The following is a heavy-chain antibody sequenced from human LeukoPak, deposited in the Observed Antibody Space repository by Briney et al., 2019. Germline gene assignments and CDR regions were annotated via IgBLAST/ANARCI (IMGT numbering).Heavy chain of an antibody. D-gene: IGHD3-22*01. V-gene: IGHV3-7*01. CDR2: IKRDGSDK. J-gene: IGHJ4*02. Sequence: GESLRLSCAASGFTFSNYIMNWVRQAPGKGLEWVANIKRDGSDKYYVDSVKGRFTISRDNAKNSLYLQLNSLRAEDTAVYYCARDANYYDSRGENYFNYWGQGTLVTVSS. CDR3: ARDANYYDSRGENYFNY. CDR1: GFTFSNYI.